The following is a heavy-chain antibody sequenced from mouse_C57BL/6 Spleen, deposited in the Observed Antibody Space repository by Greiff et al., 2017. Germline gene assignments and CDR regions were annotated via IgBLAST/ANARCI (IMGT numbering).Heavy chain of an antibody. Sequence: EVQLQESGAELVRPGSSVKMSCKTSGYTFTSYGINWVKQRPGQGLEWIGYIYIGNGYTEYNEKFKGKATLTSDTSSSTAYMQLSSLTSEDSAIYFCAKEGPKNYYGSTLFDYWGQGTTLTVSS. CDR2: IYIGNGYT. CDR1: GYTFTSYG. CDR3: AKEGPKNYYGSTLFDY. J-gene: IGHJ2*01. V-gene: IGHV1-58*01. D-gene: IGHD1-1*01.